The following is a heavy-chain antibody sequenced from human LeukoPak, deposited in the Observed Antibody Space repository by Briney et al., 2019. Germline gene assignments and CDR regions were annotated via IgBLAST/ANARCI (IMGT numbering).Heavy chain of an antibody. D-gene: IGHD2-15*01. CDR2: ISAYNGNT. CDR1: GYTFTGYG. Sequence: ASVKVSCKASGYTFTGYGISWVRQAPGQGLEWMGWISAYNGNTNYAQKLQGRVTMTTDTSTSTAYMELRSLRSDDTAVYYCARVVPSVTSKHKMTPNWFDPWGLGTLVTVSS. J-gene: IGHJ5*02. V-gene: IGHV1-18*01. CDR3: ARVVPSVTSKHKMTPNWFDP.